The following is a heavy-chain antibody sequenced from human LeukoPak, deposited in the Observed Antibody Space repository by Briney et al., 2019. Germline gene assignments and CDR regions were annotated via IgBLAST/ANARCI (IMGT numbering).Heavy chain of an antibody. CDR3: ARAHVGAGLAFDI. V-gene: IGHV3-13*01. D-gene: IGHD1-26*01. CDR1: GFTFSNYD. Sequence: GGSLRLSCATSGFTFSNYDMHWVRHTTGKGLEWVSAISIGGDTYYPGSVKGRFTISREGAKNSFYLQMNSLRAGDTGVYYCARAHVGAGLAFDIWGRGTMVTVSS. CDR2: ISIGGDT. J-gene: IGHJ3*02.